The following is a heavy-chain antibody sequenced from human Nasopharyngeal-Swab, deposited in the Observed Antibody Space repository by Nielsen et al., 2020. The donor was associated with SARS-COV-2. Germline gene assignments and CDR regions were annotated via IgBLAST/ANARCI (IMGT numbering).Heavy chain of an antibody. V-gene: IGHV3-30*02. CDR3: AKDSVSFRVTFDASEI. J-gene: IGHJ3*02. CDR2: IQYDASNK. D-gene: IGHD2-21*01. CDR1: AFTFRSYN. Sequence: GESLKISCATSAFTFRSYNMHWVRQAPGKGLEWLTVIQYDASNKYYADSVKGRFTISRDNSKNTLYLDMNSLRVEDTAVYYCAKDSVSFRVTFDASEIWGQGTMVTVSS.